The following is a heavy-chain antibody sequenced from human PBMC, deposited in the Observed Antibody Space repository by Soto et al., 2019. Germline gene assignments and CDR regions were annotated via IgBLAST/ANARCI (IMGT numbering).Heavy chain of an antibody. V-gene: IGHV3-33*01. J-gene: IGHJ4*02. CDR2: IWYNGSNK. CDR1: GFTFSSYG. Sequence: QVQLVESGGGVVQPGRSLRLSCVASGFTFSSYGMHWVRQAPGKGLEWVAGIWYNGSNKYYGDSVKGRFTISRDNSKNTLYLQMNSLRAEDTAVYYCARDVLDGDYSDYWGQGTLVTVSS. CDR3: ARDVLDGDYSDY. D-gene: IGHD4-17*01.